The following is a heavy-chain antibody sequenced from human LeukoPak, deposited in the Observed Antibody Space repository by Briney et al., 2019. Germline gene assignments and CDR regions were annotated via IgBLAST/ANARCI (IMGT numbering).Heavy chain of an antibody. CDR2: IIPIFGTA. V-gene: IGHV1-69*05. Sequence: GASVKVSCKASGGTFSSYAISWVRQAPGQGLEWMGRIIPIFGTANYAQKFQGRVTITTDESTSTAYMELSSLRSEDTAVYYCASYLVPPSEWSERDWFDPWGQGTLVTVSS. CDR3: ASYLVPPSEWSERDWFDP. CDR1: GGTFSSYA. J-gene: IGHJ5*02. D-gene: IGHD3-3*01.